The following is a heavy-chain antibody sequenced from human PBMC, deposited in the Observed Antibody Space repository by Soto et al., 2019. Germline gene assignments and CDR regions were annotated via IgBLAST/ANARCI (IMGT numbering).Heavy chain of an antibody. Sequence: PGGSLRLSCAASGFTFSSYAMSWVRQAPGKGLEWVSAISGSGGSTYYADSVKGRFTISRDNSKNTLYLQMNSLRAEDTAVYYCAKDPAPAMIVVGAYGMAVWGQGTTVTVSS. V-gene: IGHV3-23*01. CDR2: ISGSGGST. J-gene: IGHJ6*02. CDR3: AKDPAPAMIVVGAYGMAV. D-gene: IGHD3-22*01. CDR1: GFTFSSYA.